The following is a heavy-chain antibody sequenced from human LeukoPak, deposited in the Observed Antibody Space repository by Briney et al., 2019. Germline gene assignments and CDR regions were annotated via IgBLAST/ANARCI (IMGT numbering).Heavy chain of an antibody. Sequence: SETLSLTCAVSGGSISSYYWSWIRQPPGKRLEWIGYIYYSGSTNYNPSLKSRVNISVDTSKNQFSLKLSSVTAADTAVYYCARGYASGRYSDYWGQGTLVTVSS. CDR2: IYYSGST. V-gene: IGHV4-59*12. CDR3: ARGYASGRYSDY. D-gene: IGHD3-10*01. CDR1: GGSISSYY. J-gene: IGHJ4*02.